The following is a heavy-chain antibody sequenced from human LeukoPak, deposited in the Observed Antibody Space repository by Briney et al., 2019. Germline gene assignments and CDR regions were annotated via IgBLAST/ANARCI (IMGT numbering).Heavy chain of an antibody. J-gene: IGHJ5*02. CDR3: ARVFPPNWFDP. Sequence: GGSLRLSCAASGFTVTRNYMSWVRQAPGKGLEWVSIIYSGGGAYYADSVKGRFTISRDNSRNTLFLQMNSLRAEDTAMYYCARVFPPNWFDPWGQGTLVTVSS. CDR2: IYSGGGA. CDR1: GFTVTRNY. D-gene: IGHD3-10*02. V-gene: IGHV3-66*01.